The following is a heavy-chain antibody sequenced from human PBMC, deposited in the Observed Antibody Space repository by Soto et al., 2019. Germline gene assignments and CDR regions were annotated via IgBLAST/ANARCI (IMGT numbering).Heavy chain of an antibody. CDR3: ARDFEVNTALDFWYFDI. Sequence: QVQLQESGPGPVKTSETLSLTCTLSGGSTSGTYWSWIRQPAGKGLEWIGRIYSSGRTHYHPSLKSRLTTPVPSNSFYLRLNSVTAADTAVYYCARDFEVNTALDFWYFDIWGRGTLVTVS. J-gene: IGHJ2*01. CDR2: IYSSGRT. CDR1: GGSTSGTY. D-gene: IGHD5-18*01. V-gene: IGHV4-4*07.